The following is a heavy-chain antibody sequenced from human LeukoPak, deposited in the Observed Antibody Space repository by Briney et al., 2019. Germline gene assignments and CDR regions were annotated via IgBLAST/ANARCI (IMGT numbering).Heavy chain of an antibody. CDR3: ARDGGGSGSYARN. CDR1: GGSFSGYY. J-gene: IGHJ4*02. CDR2: IYTSGST. V-gene: IGHV4-4*07. D-gene: IGHD3-10*01. Sequence: SETLSLTCAVYGGSFSGYYWSWIRQPAGKGLEWIGRIYTSGSTNYNPSLKSRVTMSVDTSKNQFSLKLSSVTAADTAVYYCARDGGGSGSYARNWGQGTLVTVSS.